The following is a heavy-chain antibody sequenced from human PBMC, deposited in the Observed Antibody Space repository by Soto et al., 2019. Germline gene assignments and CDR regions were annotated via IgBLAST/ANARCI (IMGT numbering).Heavy chain of an antibody. D-gene: IGHD6-13*01. CDR2: INAGNGNT. CDR3: ARDRSSSWYGDY. V-gene: IGHV1-3*01. Sequence: VASVKVSCKASGYTFTSYAMHWVRQAPGQRFEWMGWINAGNGNTQYSPKFQGRVTITRDTSASTAYMELSSLRSEDTAVYYCARDRSSSWYGDYWGQGTQVTVSS. CDR1: GYTFTSYA. J-gene: IGHJ4*02.